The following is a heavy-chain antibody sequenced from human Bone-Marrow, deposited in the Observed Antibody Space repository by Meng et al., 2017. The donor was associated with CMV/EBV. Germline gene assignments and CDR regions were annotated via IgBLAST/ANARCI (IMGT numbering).Heavy chain of an antibody. CDR3: ARDAAADSSSWDFDY. J-gene: IGHJ4*02. CDR1: GFTFSSYW. CDR2: IKSDGGAT. Sequence: GESLKISCAASGFTFSSYWMHWVRQAPGEGLVWVSRIKSDGGATSYADSVKGRFTVSRDNAKNTLYLQMNSLRADDTAVYYCARDAAADSSSWDFDYWGQGTLVTVSS. V-gene: IGHV3-74*01. D-gene: IGHD6-13*01.